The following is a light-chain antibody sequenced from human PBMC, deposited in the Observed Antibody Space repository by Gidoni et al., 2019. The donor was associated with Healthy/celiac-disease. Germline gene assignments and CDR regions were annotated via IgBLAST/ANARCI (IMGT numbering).Light chain of an antibody. CDR2: GAS. CDR1: QSVSSN. CDR3: QQYNNWPPYT. Sequence: IVMTHFPPTLSVSPGERATFSCRASQSVSSNLAWYQQKPGQAPRLLIYGASTRATGIPARFSGSGSGTEFTLTISSLQSEDFAVYYCQQYNNWPPYTFGQGTKLEIK. V-gene: IGKV3-15*01. J-gene: IGKJ2*01.